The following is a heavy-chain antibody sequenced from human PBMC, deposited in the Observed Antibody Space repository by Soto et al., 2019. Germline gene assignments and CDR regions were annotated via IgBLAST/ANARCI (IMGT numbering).Heavy chain of an antibody. CDR3: ARGRVGTAYFGY. CDR2: ITSSSTTI. J-gene: IGHJ4*02. D-gene: IGHD2-21*02. CDR1: VFTFTSNS. Sequence: WWSLRLSCSASVFTFTSNSMNWVRQAPGKGLEWISYITSSSTTIYYADSVKGRFTISRDNAKNSVYLQLNSLRDEDTALYYCARGRVGTAYFGYWGQGALVTV. V-gene: IGHV3-48*02.